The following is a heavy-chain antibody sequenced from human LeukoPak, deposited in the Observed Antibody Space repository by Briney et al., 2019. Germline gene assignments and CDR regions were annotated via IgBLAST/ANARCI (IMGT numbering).Heavy chain of an antibody. CDR3: ARQDYGDYWFDY. D-gene: IGHD4-17*01. Sequence: SVTLSLTCTVSGGSISSSSYYWGWIRQPPGKGLEWIGSIYYSGSTYYNPSLKSRVTISVDTSKNQFSLKLSSVTAADTAVYYCARQDYGDYWFDYWGQGTLVTVSS. V-gene: IGHV4-39*01. CDR2: IYYSGST. J-gene: IGHJ4*02. CDR1: GGSISSSSYY.